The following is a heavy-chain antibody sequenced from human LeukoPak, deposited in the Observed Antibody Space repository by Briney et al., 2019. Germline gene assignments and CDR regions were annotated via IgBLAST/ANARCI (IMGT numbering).Heavy chain of an antibody. D-gene: IGHD3-22*01. J-gene: IGHJ4*02. CDR3: AKDDGTYYYDSSGYYPFDY. CDR2: ISGSGGST. Sequence: GGSLRLSCAASGFTFSSYAMSWVRQAPGKGLEWVSAISGSGGSTYYADSVKGRFTISRDNSKNTLYLQMNSLRAEDTAVYYCAKDDGTYYYDSSGYYPFDYWGQGTLVTVCS. CDR1: GFTFSSYA. V-gene: IGHV3-23*01.